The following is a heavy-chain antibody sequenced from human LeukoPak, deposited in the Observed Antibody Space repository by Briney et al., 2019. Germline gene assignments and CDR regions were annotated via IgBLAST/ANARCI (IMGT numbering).Heavy chain of an antibody. Sequence: SETLSLTCSVSGVSISSTIYYWGWIRQPPGKGLEWLGSIYYSGNTYYNPSLKSRVTISVDASKNQFSLRLSSVTAADTAVYYCAKTKQTSIEARPPGKYFDYGGQGTLVTVSS. D-gene: IGHD6-6*01. CDR3: AKTKQTSIEARPPGKYFDY. CDR1: GVSISSTIYY. V-gene: IGHV4-39*01. J-gene: IGHJ4*02. CDR2: IYYSGNT.